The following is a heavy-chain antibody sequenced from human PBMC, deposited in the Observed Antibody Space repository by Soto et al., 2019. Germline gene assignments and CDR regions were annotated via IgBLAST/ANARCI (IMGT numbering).Heavy chain of an antibody. CDR3: ARDTSHYFDH. J-gene: IGHJ4*02. V-gene: IGHV1-18*01. Sequence: ASVKVSCKASGYTFTTYGVTWVRQAPGQGLEWMGWITPYNGKTHYAQKFQDRVTMTTDTAATTAYMELRSLTSDDSAMYFCARDTSHYFDHWGRGILVTVSS. CDR2: ITPYNGKT. D-gene: IGHD2-2*01. CDR1: GYTFTTYG.